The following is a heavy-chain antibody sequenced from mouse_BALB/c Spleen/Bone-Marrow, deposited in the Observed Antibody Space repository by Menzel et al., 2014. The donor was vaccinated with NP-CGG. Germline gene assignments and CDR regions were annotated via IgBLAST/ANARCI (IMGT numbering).Heavy chain of an antibody. CDR2: INPNNGGT. CDR3: ARRGWAMDY. CDR1: GYTFTDYN. J-gene: IGHJ4*01. V-gene: IGHV1-18*01. D-gene: IGHD2-3*01. Sequence: VQLKQSGPELVTPGASVKIPCKASGYTFTDYNIDWVKQSHGKSLEWIGDINPNNGGTIYNQKFEGKATLTVDKSSSTAYMELRSLTSEDTAVYYCARRGWAMDYWGQGTSVTVSS.